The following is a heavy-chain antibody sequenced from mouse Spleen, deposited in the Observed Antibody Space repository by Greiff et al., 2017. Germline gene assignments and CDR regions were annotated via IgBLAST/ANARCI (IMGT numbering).Heavy chain of an antibody. CDR3: ARTLLRLPYFDY. Sequence: VQLQQSGPELVKPGASVKISCKASGYSFTGYYMNWVKQSPEKSLEWIGEINPSTGGTTYNQKFKAKATLTVDKSSSTAYMQLKSLTSEDSAVYYCARTLLRLPYFDYWGQGTTLTVSS. CDR2: INPSTGGT. D-gene: IGHD1-2*01. V-gene: IGHV1-42*01. CDR1: GYSFTGYY. J-gene: IGHJ2*01.